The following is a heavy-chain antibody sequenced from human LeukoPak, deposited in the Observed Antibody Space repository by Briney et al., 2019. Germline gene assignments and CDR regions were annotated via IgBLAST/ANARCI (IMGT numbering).Heavy chain of an antibody. J-gene: IGHJ4*02. V-gene: IGHV4-59*01. CDR1: GGSISSYY. CDR2: IYYSGST. D-gene: IGHD6-19*01. Sequence: KPSETLSLTSTVSGGSISSYYWSWIRQPPGKGLEWIGYIYYSGSTNYNPSLKSRVTISVDTSKNQFSLKLSSVTAADTAVYYCAREKVAGTGVFDYWGQGTLVTVSS. CDR3: AREKVAGTGVFDY.